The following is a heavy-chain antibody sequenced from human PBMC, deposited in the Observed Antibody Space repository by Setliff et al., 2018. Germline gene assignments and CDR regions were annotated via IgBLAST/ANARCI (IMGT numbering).Heavy chain of an antibody. J-gene: IGHJ4*02. Sequence: SVKVSCKASGGTFSSYAINWVRQAPGQGLEWMGGISPIFATTNYAQKFQGRVTITTDEATNTAYMELSSLRSEDTAVYYCARSATPFQNHYFDYWGQGTLVTV. CDR1: GGTFSSYA. CDR3: ARSATPFQNHYFDY. V-gene: IGHV1-69*05. CDR2: ISPIFATT. D-gene: IGHD1-26*01.